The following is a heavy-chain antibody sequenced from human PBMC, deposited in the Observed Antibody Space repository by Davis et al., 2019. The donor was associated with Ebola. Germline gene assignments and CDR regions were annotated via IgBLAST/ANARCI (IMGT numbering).Heavy chain of an antibody. CDR2: IYSGGST. V-gene: IGHV3-66*01. D-gene: IGHD5-24*01. CDR3: ARDTQRWQHDAFDI. Sequence: GESLKTSCAASGFTVSSNYMSWVRQAPGKGLEWVSVIYSGGSTYYADSVKGRFTISRDNSKNTLYLQMNSLRAEDTAVYYCARDTQRWQHDAFDIWGQGTMVTVSS. CDR1: GFTVSSNY. J-gene: IGHJ3*02.